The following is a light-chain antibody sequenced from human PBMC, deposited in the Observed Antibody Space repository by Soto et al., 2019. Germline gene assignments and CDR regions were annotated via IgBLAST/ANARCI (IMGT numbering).Light chain of an antibody. Sequence: AIRMTQSPSSLSASPGDRVTITCRASQSISSYLNWYQQKPGKAPKLLIFTASNLQSGVPSRFSGSGSGTEFTLTISSLQPEDFATYYCLQDYSFPLTFGEGAKVDIK. V-gene: IGKV1-6*01. CDR2: TAS. CDR1: QSISSY. CDR3: LQDYSFPLT. J-gene: IGKJ4*01.